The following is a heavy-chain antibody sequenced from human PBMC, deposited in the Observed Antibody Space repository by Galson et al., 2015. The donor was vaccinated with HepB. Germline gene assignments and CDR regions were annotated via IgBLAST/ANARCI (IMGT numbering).Heavy chain of an antibody. D-gene: IGHD6-6*01. J-gene: IGHJ3*02. CDR1: GFTFSSYG. V-gene: IGHV3-30*18. CDR2: ISYDGSNK. Sequence: SLRLSCAASGFTFSSYGMHWVRQAPGKGLEWVAVISYDGSNKYYADSVKGRFTISRDNSKNSLYLQMNSLRAEDTALYYCAKDISLSGLSIAALSGAFDIWGQGTMVTVSS. CDR3: AKDISLSGLSIAALSGAFDI.